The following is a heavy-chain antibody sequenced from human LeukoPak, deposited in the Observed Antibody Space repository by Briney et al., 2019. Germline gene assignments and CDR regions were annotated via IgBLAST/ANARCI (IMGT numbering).Heavy chain of an antibody. CDR3: ARDYAGSSSWNWFDP. V-gene: IGHV4-61*05. CDR2: IYNSGMT. J-gene: IGHJ5*02. CDR1: GGSISSSNYY. D-gene: IGHD6-13*01. Sequence: SETLSLTCTVSGGSISSSNYYWGWIRQPPGKGLEWIGYIYNSGMTSYSPSLQSRVTISVDLSKNQFSLKLSSVTAADTAVYYCARDYAGSSSWNWFDPWGQGTLVTVSS.